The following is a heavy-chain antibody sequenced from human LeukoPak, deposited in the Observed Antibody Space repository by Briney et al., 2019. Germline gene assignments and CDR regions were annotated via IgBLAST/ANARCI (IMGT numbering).Heavy chain of an antibody. CDR1: AFTFSRYW. CDR3: ARDRSDPWYSSSWHYGMDV. Sequence: GGSLRLSCAASAFTFSRYWMSWVRQAPGKGLEWVANIKQDGSERYYVDSVKGRFTISRDNAKNSLYLQMNSLRAEDTAVYYCARDRSDPWYSSSWHYGMDVWGQGTTVTVSS. J-gene: IGHJ6*02. D-gene: IGHD6-13*01. V-gene: IGHV3-7*01. CDR2: IKQDGSER.